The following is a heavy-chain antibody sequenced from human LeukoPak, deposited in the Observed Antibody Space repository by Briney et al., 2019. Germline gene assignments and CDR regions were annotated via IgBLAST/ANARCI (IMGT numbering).Heavy chain of an antibody. D-gene: IGHD3/OR15-3a*01. CDR1: GFNVRSKY. V-gene: IGHV3-53*01. CDR3: ARVSFGPASEWFDP. CDR2: FYSGGTT. J-gene: IGHJ5*02. Sequence: PGGSLRLSCAASGFNVRSKYMSWVRQAPGKGRECVSVFYSGGTTAYADSVKGRFTVSIDNSNNTLYLQMNSLRAEDTAVYYCARVSFGPASEWFDPWGQGTLVTVSS.